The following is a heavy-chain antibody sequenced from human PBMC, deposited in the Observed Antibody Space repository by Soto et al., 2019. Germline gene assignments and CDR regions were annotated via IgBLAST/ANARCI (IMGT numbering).Heavy chain of an antibody. CDR2: IIPIFGTA. D-gene: IGHD3-22*01. V-gene: IGHV1-69*13. CDR1: GGTFSSYA. J-gene: IGHJ4*02. CDR3: AAHHSTYYYDGSGFV. Sequence: ASVKVSCKASGGTFSSYAISWVRQAPGQGLEWMGGIIPIFGTANYAQKFQGRVTITADESTSTAYMELSSLRSEDTAVYYCAAHHSTYYYDGSGFVWGQGTLVTVSS.